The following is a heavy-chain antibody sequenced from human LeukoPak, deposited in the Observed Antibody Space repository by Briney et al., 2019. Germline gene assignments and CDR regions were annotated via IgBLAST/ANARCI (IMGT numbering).Heavy chain of an antibody. CDR3: AKDDSGTYYLSLDY. V-gene: IGHV3-23*01. CDR2: ISVSGNT. Sequence: SLTLSSPASGFTLSSHATRCVRPGAGSWMEWVSAISVSGNTYHADSVKGRFTISRDSSKNTLYLQMNSLRAEDAAVYYCAKDDSGTYYLSLDYWGQGTLVTVSS. CDR1: GFTLSSHA. D-gene: IGHD1-26*01. J-gene: IGHJ4*02.